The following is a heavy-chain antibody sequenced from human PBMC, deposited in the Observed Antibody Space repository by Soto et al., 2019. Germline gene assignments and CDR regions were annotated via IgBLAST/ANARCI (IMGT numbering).Heavy chain of an antibody. CDR1: GGSISSSSDY. J-gene: IGHJ3*01. Sequence: SETLSLTCTVSGGSISSSSDYWGWIRQPPGKGLEWIGGIYYSGSTYYNPSLKSRVTISVDTSKNQFSLKLSSVTAADTAVYYCAKTTVVTFGEDAFDVWGQGTMVTVSS. V-gene: IGHV4-39*01. CDR2: IYYSGST. CDR3: AKTTVVTFGEDAFDV. D-gene: IGHD4-17*01.